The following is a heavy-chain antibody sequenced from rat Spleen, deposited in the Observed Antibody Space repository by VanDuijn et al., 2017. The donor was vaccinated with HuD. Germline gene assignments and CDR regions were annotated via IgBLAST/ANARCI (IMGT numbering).Heavy chain of an antibody. D-gene: IGHD1-10*01. CDR2: ISTGGGST. J-gene: IGHJ2*01. CDR1: GFSFSNYY. CDR3: TTGAQPRD. Sequence: EVQLMESGGGLVQPGRSLKLSCAASGFSFSNYYMAWVRQDPTKGLEWVAYISTGGGSTYYRDSVKGRFTISRDDAKSTLYLQMDSLRSDDTATYYCTTGAQPRDWGQGVMVTVSS. V-gene: IGHV5-27*01.